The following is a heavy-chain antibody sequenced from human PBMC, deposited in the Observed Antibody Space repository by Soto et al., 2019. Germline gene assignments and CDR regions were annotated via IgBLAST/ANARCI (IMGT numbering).Heavy chain of an antibody. D-gene: IGHD3-22*01. Sequence: GGSLRLSCAASGFTFSSNAMSWVRQAPGKGLEWVSGITGSGGSTDYADSVKGRFTISRDNSRTTVYLQMTYLRVEDTAVYFCASPTSFCYDRAGPGDYFCSWGEGSLVTVAS. CDR3: ASPTSFCYDRAGPGDYFCS. V-gene: IGHV3-23*01. J-gene: IGHJ4*02. CDR1: GFTFSSNA. CDR2: ITGSGGST.